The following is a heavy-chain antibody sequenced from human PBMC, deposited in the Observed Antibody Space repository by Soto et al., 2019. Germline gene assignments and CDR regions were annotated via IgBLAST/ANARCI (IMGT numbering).Heavy chain of an antibody. CDR3: ARVRRHGYNFLTFLDY. J-gene: IGHJ4*02. Sequence: GGSLRLSCAASGFTFSSYSMNWVRQAPGKGLEWVSYISSGSSTIYYADSVKGRFTISRDNAKNSLYLQMNSLRGEDTAVYYCARVRRHGYNFLTFLDYWGQGTLVTVSS. V-gene: IGHV3-48*01. CDR2: ISSGSSTI. CDR1: GFTFSSYS. D-gene: IGHD5-18*01.